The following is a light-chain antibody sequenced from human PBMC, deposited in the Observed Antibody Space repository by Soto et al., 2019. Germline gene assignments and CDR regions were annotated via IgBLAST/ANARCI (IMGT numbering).Light chain of an antibody. CDR3: QSYTSSSTFV. Sequence: QSALTQPPSVSGSPGQSVTISCTGTSSDVGSYDRVSWYQQPPGTAPKLMIYEVSNRPSGVPDRFSGSKSGNTASLTISGLQAEDEADYYCQSYTSSSTFVFGTGTKLTVL. CDR1: SSDVGSYDR. V-gene: IGLV2-18*02. CDR2: EVS. J-gene: IGLJ1*01.